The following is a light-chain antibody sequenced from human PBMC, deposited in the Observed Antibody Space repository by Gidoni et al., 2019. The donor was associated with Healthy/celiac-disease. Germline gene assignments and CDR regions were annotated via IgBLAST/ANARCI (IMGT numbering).Light chain of an antibody. CDR2: AAS. CDR1: QGISSY. Sequence: IQLTQSPSSLSASVGDRVTITRRASQGISSYLAWYQQKPGKAPKLLIYAASTLQSGVPSRFSGSGSGTDFTLTISSLQPEDFATYYCQHLNSPFTFGPXTKVDIK. J-gene: IGKJ3*01. CDR3: QHLNSPFT. V-gene: IGKV1-9*01.